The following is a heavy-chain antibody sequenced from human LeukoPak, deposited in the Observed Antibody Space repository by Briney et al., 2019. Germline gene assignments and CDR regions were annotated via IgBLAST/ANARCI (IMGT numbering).Heavy chain of an antibody. D-gene: IGHD4-11*01. CDR1: GFTFSSYS. J-gene: IGHJ4*02. V-gene: IGHV3-21*01. Sequence: GGSLRLSCAASGFTFSSYSMNWVRQVPGKGLEWVSSVSSSSSYIYYADSVKGRFTISRDNAKNSLYLQMNSLRAEDTAVYYCARENTMTTLDYWGQGTLVTVSS. CDR3: ARENTMTTLDY. CDR2: VSSSSSYI.